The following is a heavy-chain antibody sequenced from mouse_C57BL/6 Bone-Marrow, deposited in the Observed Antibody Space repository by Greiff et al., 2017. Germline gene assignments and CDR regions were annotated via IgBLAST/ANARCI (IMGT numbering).Heavy chain of an antibody. CDR3: ARETLGCLPAY. Sequence: QVQLKQPGAELVKPGASVKMSCKASGYTFTSYWITWVKQRPGQGLEWIGDIYPGSGSTNYNEKFKSKATLTVDTSSSTAYMQLSSLTSEDSAVYYCARETLGCLPAYWGQGTLVTVSA. D-gene: IGHD2-10*02. CDR1: GYTFTSYW. V-gene: IGHV1-55*01. J-gene: IGHJ3*01. CDR2: IYPGSGST.